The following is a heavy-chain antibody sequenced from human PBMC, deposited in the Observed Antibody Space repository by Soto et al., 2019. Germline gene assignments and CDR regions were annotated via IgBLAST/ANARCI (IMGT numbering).Heavy chain of an antibody. J-gene: IGHJ5*02. CDR3: AKDASNWGSEPHHNP. D-gene: IGHD7-27*01. V-gene: IGHV3-23*01. CDR2: ISGSGGST. CDR1: GFTFSSYA. Sequence: GGSPRLSCAASGFTFSSYAMSWVRQAPGKGLEWVSAISGSGGSTYYADSVKGRFTISRDNSKNTLYLQMNSLRAEDTAVYYCAKDASNWGSEPHHNPWGQGTLVTVSS.